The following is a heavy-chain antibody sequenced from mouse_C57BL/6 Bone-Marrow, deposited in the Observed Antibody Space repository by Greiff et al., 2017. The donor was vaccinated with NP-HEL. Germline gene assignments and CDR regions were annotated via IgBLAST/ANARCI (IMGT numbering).Heavy chain of an antibody. Sequence: EVMLVESGGGLVKPGGSLKLSCAASGFTFSSYAMSWVRQTPEKRLEWVATISDGGSYTYYPDNVKGRFTISRANAKNNLYLQMSHLKSEDTAMYYCAREGYFDVWGTGTTVTVSS. CDR3: AREGYFDV. J-gene: IGHJ1*03. V-gene: IGHV5-4*01. CDR2: ISDGGSYT. CDR1: GFTFSSYA.